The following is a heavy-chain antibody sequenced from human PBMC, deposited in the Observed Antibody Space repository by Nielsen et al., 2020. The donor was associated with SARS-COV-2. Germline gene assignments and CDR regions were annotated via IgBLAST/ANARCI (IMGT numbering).Heavy chain of an antibody. Sequence: SATLSLTCTVSVFSIISSEYYLGWVRQPPGQVLEWIGYIYYTGSTYYNPALESRLTISIDTSRNQFSLNLRSVTAADTALYFRARDRQGYNYYYGMDVWGQGATVSVSS. CDR2: IYYTGST. CDR1: VFSIISSEYY. CDR3: ARDRQGYNYYYGMDV. V-gene: IGHV4-30-4*01. J-gene: IGHJ6*02.